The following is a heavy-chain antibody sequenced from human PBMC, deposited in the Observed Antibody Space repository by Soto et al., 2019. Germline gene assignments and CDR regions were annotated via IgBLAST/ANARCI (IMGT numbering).Heavy chain of an antibody. Sequence: ASVKVSCKASGYTFTGYYMHWVRQAPGQGLEWMGWINPNSGGTNYAQKFQGWVTMTRDTSISTAYMELSRLRSDDTAVYYCARDKTIAAAGIFDCWGQGTLVTVSS. J-gene: IGHJ4*02. CDR1: GYTFTGYY. CDR3: ARDKTIAAAGIFDC. CDR2: INPNSGGT. V-gene: IGHV1-2*04. D-gene: IGHD6-13*01.